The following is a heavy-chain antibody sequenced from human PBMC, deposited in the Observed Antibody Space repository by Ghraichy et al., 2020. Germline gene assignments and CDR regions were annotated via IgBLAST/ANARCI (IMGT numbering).Heavy chain of an antibody. Sequence: SVKVSCKTSRGTFNSSAISWVRQAPGQGLEWLGGIIPLLRTANIQQSLQDRLTITADASTNTAYMELTSLRSDDTALYYCAAGPVGVPAAGPPLGVFFEYWGQGSRVTVSA. CDR1: RGTFNSSA. V-gene: IGHV1-69*13. CDR3: AAGPVGVPAAGPPLGVFFEY. J-gene: IGHJ4*02. D-gene: IGHD6-13*01. CDR2: IIPLLRTA.